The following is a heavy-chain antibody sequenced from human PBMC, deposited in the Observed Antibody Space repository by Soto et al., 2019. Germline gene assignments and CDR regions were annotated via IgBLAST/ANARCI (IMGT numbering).Heavy chain of an antibody. J-gene: IGHJ6*02. D-gene: IGHD3-16*02. Sequence: SETLSLTCAVSGGSISSGGYSWSWIRQPPGKGLEWIGYINHSGSTNYNPSLKSRVTISVDTSKNQFSLKLSSVTAADTAVYYCARGTHNYDYVWGSYRSKYYYSGMDVWGQGTTVTVS. CDR3: ARGTHNYDYVWGSYRSKYYYSGMDV. V-gene: IGHV4-30-2*01. CDR2: INHSGST. CDR1: GGSISSGGYS.